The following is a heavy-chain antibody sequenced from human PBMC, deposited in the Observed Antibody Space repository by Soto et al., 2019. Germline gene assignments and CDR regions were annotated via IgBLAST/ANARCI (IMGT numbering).Heavy chain of an antibody. CDR1: GFAFSTYW. J-gene: IGHJ6*02. CDR2: IKFDGSST. Sequence: GGSLRLSCAAAGFAFSTYWMHWVRQAPGKGLLWVARIKFDGSSTYSADSVKGRFTISRDDAKNTLYLQMNGLRVDDTAVYYCARGAKNIYAMDVWGQGTTVTVSS. CDR3: ARGAKNIYAMDV. V-gene: IGHV3-74*01.